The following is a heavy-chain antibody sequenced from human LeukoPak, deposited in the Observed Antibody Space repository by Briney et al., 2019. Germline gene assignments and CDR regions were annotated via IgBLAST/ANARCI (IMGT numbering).Heavy chain of an antibody. CDR3: PKMYSSTWSDWYFDL. V-gene: IGHV3-23*01. J-gene: IGHJ2*01. CDR2: TSYSGGST. CDR1: GFIFSNYA. D-gene: IGHD6-13*01. Sequence: GGSLRLSCAASGFIFSNYAMSWVRQAPGKGLEWVSSTSYSGGSTYYTDSVEGRFTISRDNSKNTLFLQMNSLRVEDTAIYYCPKMYSSTWSDWYFDLWGRGTLVTVP.